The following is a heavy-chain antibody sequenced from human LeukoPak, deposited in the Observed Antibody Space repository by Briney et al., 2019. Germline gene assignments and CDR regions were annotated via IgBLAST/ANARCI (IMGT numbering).Heavy chain of an antibody. CDR3: AKDLFGSGSYSDY. Sequence: GGSLRLSCAASGFTFSSYAMTWVRQAPGKGLEWVSAINDRGDHTYYTDSVKGRFTISRDHSKSTLYLQMNSLRAEDTAVYYCAKDLFGSGSYSDYWGQGTLVTVSS. J-gene: IGHJ4*02. CDR2: INDRGDHT. CDR1: GFTFSSYA. V-gene: IGHV3-23*01. D-gene: IGHD3-10*01.